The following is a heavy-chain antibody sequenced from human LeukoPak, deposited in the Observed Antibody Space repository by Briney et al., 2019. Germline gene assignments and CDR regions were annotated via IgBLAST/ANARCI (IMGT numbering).Heavy chain of an antibody. D-gene: IGHD3-16*01. CDR3: ARGGDSYMDV. Sequence: SETLSLTXTVSSVSISRTTYYWGWIRQPPGKGLEWIGTIYYSGSTYYNPSLKSRVTISVDTSTNQFSLKLTSVTASDTAVYYCARGGDSYMDVWGKGTTVTVSS. CDR1: SVSISRTTYY. V-gene: IGHV4-39*01. J-gene: IGHJ6*03. CDR2: IYYSGST.